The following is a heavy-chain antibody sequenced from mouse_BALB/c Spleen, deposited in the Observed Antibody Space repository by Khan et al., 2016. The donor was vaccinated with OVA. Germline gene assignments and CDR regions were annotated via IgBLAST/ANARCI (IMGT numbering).Heavy chain of an antibody. CDR2: ISSGGSYT. V-gene: IGHV5-6*01. Sequence: EVELVESGGDLVKPGGSLKLSCAASGFTFSSYGMSWVRQTPDKRLEWVATISSGGSYTYYPDSVKGRFTISRDNAKNTLSLQMSSLKSEDTAMYYCASHLTGSFAYWGQGTLVTVSA. J-gene: IGHJ3*01. CDR1: GFTFSSYG. CDR3: ASHLTGSFAY. D-gene: IGHD4-1*01.